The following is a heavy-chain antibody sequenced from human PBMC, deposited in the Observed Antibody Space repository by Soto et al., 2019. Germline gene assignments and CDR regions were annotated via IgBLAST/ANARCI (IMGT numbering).Heavy chain of an antibody. D-gene: IGHD3-10*01. V-gene: IGHV3-72*01. CDR2: SKNKANSFTT. J-gene: IGHJ4*02. CDR1: GLTFSDHY. Sequence: PGGSLRLSCAASGLTFSDHYMDLVRQAPGKGLEWVARSKNKANSFTTEYAASVKGRFTISRDDSEISLFLQMNSLKTEDTAVYYCARGGGIGPPRDDYYRGTVTLVTVSS. CDR3: ARGGGIGPPRDDYY.